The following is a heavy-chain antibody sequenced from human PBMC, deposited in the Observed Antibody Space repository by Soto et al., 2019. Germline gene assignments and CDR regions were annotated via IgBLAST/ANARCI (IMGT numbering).Heavy chain of an antibody. D-gene: IGHD3-10*01. Sequence: TLSLTCAVYGGSFSGYYWSWIRQPPGKGLEWIGEINHSGSTNYNPSLKSRVTISVDTSKNQFSLKLSSVTAADTAVYYCAREAREYYGSGSYYYGMDVWGQGTTVTVSS. J-gene: IGHJ6*02. CDR3: AREAREYYGSGSYYYGMDV. CDR2: INHSGST. V-gene: IGHV4-34*01. CDR1: GGSFSGYY.